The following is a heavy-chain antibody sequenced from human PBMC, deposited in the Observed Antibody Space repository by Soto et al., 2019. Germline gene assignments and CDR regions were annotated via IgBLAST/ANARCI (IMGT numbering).Heavy chain of an antibody. J-gene: IGHJ6*02. Sequence: VGSLRLSCAASGFTFSSYAMSWVRQAPGKGLEWVSAISGSGGSTYYADSVKGRFTISRDNSKNTLYLQMNSLRAEDTAVYYCAKSTLLYSHNLYGMDVWGQGTTVTVSS. CDR2: ISGSGGST. V-gene: IGHV3-23*01. CDR1: GFTFSSYA. D-gene: IGHD2-8*01. CDR3: AKSTLLYSHNLYGMDV.